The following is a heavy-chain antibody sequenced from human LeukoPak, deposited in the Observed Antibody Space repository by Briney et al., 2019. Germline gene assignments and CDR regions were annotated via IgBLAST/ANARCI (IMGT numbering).Heavy chain of an antibody. J-gene: IGHJ4*02. D-gene: IGHD3-9*01. CDR2: IYSGGST. CDR1: GFTVSSNY. Sequence: GGSLRLSCAASGFTVSSNYMSWVRQAPGKGLEWVSVIYSGGSTSYADSVKGRFTISRDNSKNTMYLQMNSLRAEGTAVYYCARAYDILTGLDYWGQGTLVTVSS. V-gene: IGHV3-53*01. CDR3: ARAYDILTGLDY.